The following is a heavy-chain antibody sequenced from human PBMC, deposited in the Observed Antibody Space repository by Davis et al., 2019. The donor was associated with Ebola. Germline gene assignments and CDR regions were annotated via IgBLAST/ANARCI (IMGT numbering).Heavy chain of an antibody. CDR2: INAGKGNT. Sequence: ASVKVSCKASGYSFTTYAIHWVRQAPGQRLEWMGWINAGKGNTKYSQKFQGRVTITRDTSASTAYMELSSLRSEDTAVYYCARVAGGWYYYFDYWGQGTLVTVSS. CDR1: GYSFTTYA. V-gene: IGHV1-3*01. CDR3: ARVAGGWYYYFDY. J-gene: IGHJ4*02. D-gene: IGHD6-19*01.